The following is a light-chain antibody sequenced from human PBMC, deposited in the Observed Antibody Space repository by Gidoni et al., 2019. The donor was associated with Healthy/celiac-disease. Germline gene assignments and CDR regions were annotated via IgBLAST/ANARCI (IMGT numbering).Light chain of an antibody. CDR1: QDISNY. Sequence: DIKMTHSPSSLSASVGDRVTITCQASQDISNYLNWYQQKPGKAPKLLIYDASNLETGVPSRFSGSGSGTDFTFTISSLQPEDIATYYCQQYDNLPYTFGQGTKLEIK. V-gene: IGKV1-33*01. CDR2: DAS. J-gene: IGKJ2*01. CDR3: QQYDNLPYT.